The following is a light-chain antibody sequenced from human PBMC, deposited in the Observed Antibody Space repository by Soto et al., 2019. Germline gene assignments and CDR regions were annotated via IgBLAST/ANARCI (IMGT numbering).Light chain of an antibody. J-gene: IGKJ4*01. CDR3: QQYYSTPLT. Sequence: DIVMTQSPDSLAVSLGERATINCKSSQSVSHSSNNKNYLAWYQQKPAQPPKLLIYWASTRESGVTDRFSGSGSGTDFTITISCLQAEDVAVYYCQQYYSTPLTFGGGTKVEIK. V-gene: IGKV4-1*01. CDR2: WAS. CDR1: QSVSHSSNNKNY.